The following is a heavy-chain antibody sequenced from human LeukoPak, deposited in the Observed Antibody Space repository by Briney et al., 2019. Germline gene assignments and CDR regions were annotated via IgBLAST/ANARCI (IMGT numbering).Heavy chain of an antibody. V-gene: IGHV4-61*02. Sequence: SETLSLTCTVSGGSISSGSYYWSWIRQPAGTGLEWIGRIYTSGSTNYNPSLKSRVTISVDTSKNQLSLKLSYVTAADTAVYYCATSLYDFWSGYYEGIFDYWGQGTLVTVSS. D-gene: IGHD3-3*01. CDR2: IYTSGST. CDR1: GGSISSGSYY. J-gene: IGHJ4*02. CDR3: ATSLYDFWSGYYEGIFDY.